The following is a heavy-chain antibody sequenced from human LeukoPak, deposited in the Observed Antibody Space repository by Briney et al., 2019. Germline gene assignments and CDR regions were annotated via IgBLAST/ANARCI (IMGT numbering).Heavy chain of an antibody. CDR2: IYYCGST. D-gene: IGHD2-15*01. Sequence: SETLSLTCTVSGGSISTYYWSWIRQPPGKGLEWIGFIYYCGSTNYNPSLRSRVTISVDTSKNQFSLKLTSVTAADTAVYYCAREVVASQGHIDYWGQGTLVTVSS. J-gene: IGHJ4*02. CDR3: AREVVASQGHIDY. CDR1: GGSISTYY. V-gene: IGHV4-59*01.